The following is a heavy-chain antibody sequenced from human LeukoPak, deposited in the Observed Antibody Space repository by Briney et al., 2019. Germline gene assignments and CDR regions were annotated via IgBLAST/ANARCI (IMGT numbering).Heavy chain of an antibody. J-gene: IGHJ3*02. CDR1: GYTFTGYY. V-gene: IGHV1-2*02. Sequence: ASVKVSCKASGYTFTGYYMHWVRQAPGQGLEWMGWINPNSGGTNYAQKFQGRVTMTRDTSISTAYMELSRLRAEDTAVYYCARYGNGAWLGHYAFDMWGQGTMVTVSS. CDR2: INPNSGGT. CDR3: ARYGNGAWLGHYAFDM. D-gene: IGHD6-19*01.